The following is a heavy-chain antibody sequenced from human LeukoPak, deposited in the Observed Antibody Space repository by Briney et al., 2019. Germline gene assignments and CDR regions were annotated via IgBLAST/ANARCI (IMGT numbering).Heavy chain of an antibody. Sequence: PGRSLRLSCAASGFTFSSYGMHWVRQAPGKGLEWVAVIWYDGSNKYYADSVKGRFTISRDNSKNTLYLQMNSLRAEDTAVYYCAKEGSGWYQSPYYFDYWGQGTLVTVSS. CDR2: IWYDGSNK. D-gene: IGHD6-19*01. CDR1: GFTFSSYG. J-gene: IGHJ4*02. V-gene: IGHV3-33*06. CDR3: AKEGSGWYQSPYYFDY.